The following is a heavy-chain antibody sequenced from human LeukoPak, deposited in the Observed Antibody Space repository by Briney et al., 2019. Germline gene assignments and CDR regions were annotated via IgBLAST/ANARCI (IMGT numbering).Heavy chain of an antibody. V-gene: IGHV3-73*01. Sequence: PGGSLRLSCAASGFTFSGSAMHWVRQASGKGLEWVGRIRSKANSYATAYAASVKGRFTISRDDSKNTAYPQMNSLKTEDTAVYYCTRGVAAAGVLGYWGQGTLVTVSS. CDR1: GFTFSGSA. CDR3: TRGVAAAGVLGY. CDR2: IRSKANSYAT. D-gene: IGHD6-13*01. J-gene: IGHJ4*02.